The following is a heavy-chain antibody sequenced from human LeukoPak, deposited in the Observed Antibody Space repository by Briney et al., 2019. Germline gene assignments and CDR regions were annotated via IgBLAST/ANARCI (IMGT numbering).Heavy chain of an antibody. Sequence: GGSLRLSCAPSGFTLSHYWMSWVRQAPGKGLERVANITEDGSEKYYVDSVKGRFTISRDNAKNTLYLQMNSLRAEDTAVYYCATKTYYYGSGSYGSPYYWGQGTLVTVSS. CDR3: ATKTYYYGSGSYGSPYY. D-gene: IGHD3-10*01. J-gene: IGHJ4*02. V-gene: IGHV3-7*03. CDR2: ITEDGSEK. CDR1: GFTLSHYW.